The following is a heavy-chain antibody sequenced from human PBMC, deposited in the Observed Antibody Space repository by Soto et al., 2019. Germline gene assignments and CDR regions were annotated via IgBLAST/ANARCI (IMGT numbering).Heavy chain of an antibody. D-gene: IGHD6-13*01. CDR1: GFTFSSYE. J-gene: IGHJ6*02. CDR3: ARGGGYSSSYNYYYYGMDV. Sequence: EVQLVESGGGLVQPGGSLRLSCAASGFTFSSYEMNWVRQAPGKGLEWVSYISSSGSTIYYADSVKGRFTISRDNAENSLYLQMNSLRAEDTAVYYSARGGGYSSSYNYYYYGMDVWGQGTTVTVSS. CDR2: ISSSGSTI. V-gene: IGHV3-48*03.